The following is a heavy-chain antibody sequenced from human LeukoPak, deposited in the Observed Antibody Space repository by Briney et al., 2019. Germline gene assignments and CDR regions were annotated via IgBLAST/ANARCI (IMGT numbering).Heavy chain of an antibody. D-gene: IGHD3-9*01. V-gene: IGHV1-24*01. Sequence: GASVKVSCKVSGYTLTELSMHWVRQAPGKGLEWMGGFDPEDGETIYAQKFQGRVTMTEDTSTDTAYMELSSLRSEDTAVYYCATALRYYDWFNPGYWGQGTLVTVSS. J-gene: IGHJ4*02. CDR3: ATALRYYDWFNPGY. CDR2: FDPEDGET. CDR1: GYTLTELS.